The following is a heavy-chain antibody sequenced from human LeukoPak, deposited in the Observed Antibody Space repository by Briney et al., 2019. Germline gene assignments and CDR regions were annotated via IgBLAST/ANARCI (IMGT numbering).Heavy chain of an antibody. CDR2: IYSGGST. CDR1: GFTVSSKY. V-gene: IGHV3-66*01. J-gene: IGHJ6*02. Sequence: PGGSLRLSCVASGFTVSSKYMSWVRQAPGKGLEWVSVIYSGGSTYYADSVKGRFTISRDNSKNTLYLQMNSLRAEDTAVYYCAKDRPISLVRGVIGYYYYYGMDVWGQGTTVTVSS. CDR3: AKDRPISLVRGVIGYYYYYGMDV. D-gene: IGHD3-10*01.